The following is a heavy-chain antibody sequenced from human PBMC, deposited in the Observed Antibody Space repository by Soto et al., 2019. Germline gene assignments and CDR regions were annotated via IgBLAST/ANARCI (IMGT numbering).Heavy chain of an antibody. J-gene: IGHJ4*02. V-gene: IGHV1-58*01. Sequence: AGKVDCKASAFALPSSAVECAGPASRQRLEWIGWIVVGSGNTNYAQKFQERVTITRDMSTSTAYMEMSSLRAEDTAMYYCARAPLDQYYSSHSCYDPFDYWGQGILVTVSS. CDR3: ARAPLDQYYSSHSCYDPFDY. CDR1: AFALPSSA. D-gene: IGHD2-15*01. CDR2: IVVGSGNT.